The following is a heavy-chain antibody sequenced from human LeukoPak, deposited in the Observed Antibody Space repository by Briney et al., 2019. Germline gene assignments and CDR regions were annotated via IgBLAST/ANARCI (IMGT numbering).Heavy chain of an antibody. CDR3: AKDRYYYGSGSYYGWFDP. CDR2: IRYDGRNK. J-gene: IGHJ5*02. D-gene: IGHD3-10*01. CDR1: GFTFSNYG. Sequence: GGSLRLSCAASGFTFSNYGMHWVRQAPGKGLEWVAFIRYDGRNKYYADSVKGRFTISRDNSKNTLYLQMNSLRIEDTAVYYCAKDRYYYGSGSYYGWFDPWGQGTLVTVSS. V-gene: IGHV3-30*02.